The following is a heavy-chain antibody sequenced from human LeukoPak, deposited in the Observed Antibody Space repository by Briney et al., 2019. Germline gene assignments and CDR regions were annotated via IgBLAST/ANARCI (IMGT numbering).Heavy chain of an antibody. J-gene: IGHJ3*02. V-gene: IGHV3-11*04. Sequence: GGSLRLSCAPSGFTFSHYYMSWIHQAPGKGLEWVTYISSSGSTIYYADSVKGRFTIFRDNAKNSLYLQMNSLRAEDTAVYYCARDSQKLLWSYKGAFDIWGQGTLVTVS. D-gene: IGHD4/OR15-4a*01. CDR1: GFTFSHYY. CDR2: ISSSGSTI. CDR3: ARDSQKLLWSYKGAFDI.